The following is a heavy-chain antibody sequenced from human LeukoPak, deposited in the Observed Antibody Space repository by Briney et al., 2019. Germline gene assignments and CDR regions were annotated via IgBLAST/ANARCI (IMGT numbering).Heavy chain of an antibody. J-gene: IGHJ5*02. Sequence: PGMSLRLSCVASKFTFSHFGMHWVRQAPGKGLEWVAVIWNDGSSQYYADSVKGRFTVSRDNSKNTLYLQMNSLRAEDTAVYYCAKDRSYSHPNWFDPWGQGTLVTVSS. D-gene: IGHD6-13*01. CDR3: AKDRSYSHPNWFDP. CDR2: IWNDGSSQ. CDR1: KFTFSHFG. V-gene: IGHV3-33*06.